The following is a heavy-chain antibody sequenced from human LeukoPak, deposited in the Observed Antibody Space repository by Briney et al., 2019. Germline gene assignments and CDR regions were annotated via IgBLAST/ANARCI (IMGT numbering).Heavy chain of an antibody. J-gene: IGHJ6*02. CDR2: IRGDGSST. D-gene: IGHD2-8*01. CDR1: GFTFSSYW. V-gene: IGHV3-74*01. Sequence: PGGSLRLSCAGSGFTFSSYWMHWVRQALGKGLVWVSRIRGDGSSTTYADSVKGRFTISRDNAKNTLYLQMNSLRVEDTAVYYCSLYVKAHYGMDVWGQGTTVTVSS. CDR3: SLYVKAHYGMDV.